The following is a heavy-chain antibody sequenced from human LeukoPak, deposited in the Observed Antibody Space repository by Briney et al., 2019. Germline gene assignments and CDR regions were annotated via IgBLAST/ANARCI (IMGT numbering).Heavy chain of an antibody. J-gene: IGHJ6*02. CDR3: AKDQIPNNYGIYGMDV. CDR2: ISGSGGST. Sequence: GGSLRLSCAASGFTFSSYAMSWVRQAPGKGLEWVSAISGSGGSTYYADSVKGRFTISRDNSKNTLYLQMNSLRAEDTAVYYCAKDQIPNNYGIYGMDVWGQGTTVTVSS. V-gene: IGHV3-23*01. CDR1: GFTFSSYA. D-gene: IGHD3-9*01.